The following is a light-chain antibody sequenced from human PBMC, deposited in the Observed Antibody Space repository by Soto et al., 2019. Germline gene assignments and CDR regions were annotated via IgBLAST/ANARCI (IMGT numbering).Light chain of an antibody. Sequence: QSVLTQPASVSGSPGPSITISCTGTSSDIGGCNYVSWYQQHPGKAPKLIIYAVTNRPSGVYNRFSGSKSANTASLTISGLQTEDEADYYCSSCTSSNTQVVVGGGTKLTVL. CDR2: AVT. J-gene: IGLJ2*01. V-gene: IGLV2-14*01. CDR3: SSCTSSNTQVV. CDR1: SSDIGGCNY.